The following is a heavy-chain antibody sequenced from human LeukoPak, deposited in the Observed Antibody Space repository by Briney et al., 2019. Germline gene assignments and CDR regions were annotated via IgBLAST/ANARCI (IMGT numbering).Heavy chain of an antibody. CDR2: ISAYNGNT. CDR1: GYTFTSYG. J-gene: IGHJ5*02. V-gene: IGHV1-18*01. Sequence: ASVKVSCKASGYTFTSYGISWVRQAPGQGLEWMGWISAYNGNTNYAQKLQGRVTMTTDTSTSTAYMELRSLRSDDTAVYYCAREMEYCSSTSCYTGNWLDPWGQGTLVTVSS. CDR3: AREMEYCSSTSCYTGNWLDP. D-gene: IGHD2-2*02.